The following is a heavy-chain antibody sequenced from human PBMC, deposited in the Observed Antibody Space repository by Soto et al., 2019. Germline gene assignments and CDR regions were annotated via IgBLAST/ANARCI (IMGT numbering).Heavy chain of an antibody. V-gene: IGHV3-23*01. J-gene: IGHJ6*02. D-gene: IGHD3-10*01. CDR2: ISGSGGST. CDR3: AKDILAGNSYGSSFYYYYYGMDV. CDR1: GCTFSSYA. Sequence: GGSLRHSCASSGCTFSSYAMILVRQAPGKGLEWVSAISGSGGSTYYADSVKGRFTISRDNSKNTLYPQMNSLRAEDTAVYYCAKDILAGNSYGSSFYYYYYGMDVWGQGTTVTVSS.